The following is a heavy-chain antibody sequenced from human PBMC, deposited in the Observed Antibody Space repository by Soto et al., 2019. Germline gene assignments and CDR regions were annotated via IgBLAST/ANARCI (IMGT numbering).Heavy chain of an antibody. V-gene: IGHV4-59*08. CDR1: GGSVSSYY. CDR3: ARHSNRNYGLYYFDY. CDR2: IYYSGST. D-gene: IGHD4-4*01. J-gene: IGHJ4*02. Sequence: SETLSLSCTVSGGSVSSYYWSGIRQPPGKGLEWIGYIYYSGSTKYNPSLKSRVTMSVDTSNNQFSLKVSSVTAADTAVYYCARHSNRNYGLYYFDYWGLGALVTVSS.